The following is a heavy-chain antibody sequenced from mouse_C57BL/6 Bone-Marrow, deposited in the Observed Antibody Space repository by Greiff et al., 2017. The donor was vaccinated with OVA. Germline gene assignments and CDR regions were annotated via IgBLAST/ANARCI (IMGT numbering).Heavy chain of an antibody. V-gene: IGHV5-6*01. CDR1: GFTFSSYG. CDR2: ISSGGSYT. Sequence: EVQVVESGGDLVKPGGSLKLSCAASGFTFSSYGMTWVRQTPDKRLEWVATISSGGSYTYYPDSVKGRFTLSRDNAKNTLYLQMSSLKSEDTAMYYIARHGDYGSFVNYWGQGTTLTVSS. D-gene: IGHD1-1*01. CDR3: ARHGDYGSFVNY. J-gene: IGHJ2*01.